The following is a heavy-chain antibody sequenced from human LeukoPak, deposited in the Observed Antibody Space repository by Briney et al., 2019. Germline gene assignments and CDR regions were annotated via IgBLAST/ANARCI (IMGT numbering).Heavy chain of an antibody. J-gene: IGHJ4*02. Sequence: ASVKVSCKASGYTFTSYGISWVRQAPGQGLEWMGWISAYNGNTNYAQKLQGRVTMTTDTSTSTAYMELRSLRSDDTAVYYCARDCLEPGIAAGTQSWGQGTLVTVSS. CDR3: ARDCLEPGIAAGTQS. CDR1: GYTFTSYG. V-gene: IGHV1-18*01. CDR2: ISAYNGNT. D-gene: IGHD6-13*01.